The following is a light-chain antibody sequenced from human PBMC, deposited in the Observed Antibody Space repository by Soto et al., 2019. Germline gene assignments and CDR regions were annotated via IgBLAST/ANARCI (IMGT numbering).Light chain of an antibody. CDR2: DVS. J-gene: IGLJ2*01. V-gene: IGLV2-23*02. Sequence: QSVLTQPASVSGSPGQSITVSCTGTSSDIGSFNLVSWYQQHPGKAPKLMIYDVSKRPSGVPDRFSGSKSGNTASLTISGLQAEDEADYYCCSYAGGYTHAVFGGGTQLTVL. CDR3: CSYAGGYTHAV. CDR1: SSDIGSFNL.